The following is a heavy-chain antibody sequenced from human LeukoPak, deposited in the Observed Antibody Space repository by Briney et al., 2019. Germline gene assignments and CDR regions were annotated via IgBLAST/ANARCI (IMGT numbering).Heavy chain of an antibody. D-gene: IGHD2-2*01. V-gene: IGHV4-30-4*08. CDR3: AREVITPGDSDGFDL. J-gene: IGHJ3*01. Sequence: PSETLSLTCTVSGGSISSANHFWSWVRQSPGEGLEWIGYIHYDGRAHYNPSLKSRVSMSLDMSKNQFSLSLSSVTAADTAIYYCAREVITPGDSDGFDLWGQGTMVSGSS. CDR1: GGSISSANHF. CDR2: IHYDGRA.